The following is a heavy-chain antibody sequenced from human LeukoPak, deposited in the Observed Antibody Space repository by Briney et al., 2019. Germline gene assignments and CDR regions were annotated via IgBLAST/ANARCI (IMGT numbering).Heavy chain of an antibody. CDR2: IIPIFGTA. D-gene: IGHD2-15*01. CDR1: GGTFSSYA. J-gene: IGHJ5*02. CDR3: AGPYCSGGSYTCGFDP. V-gene: IGHV1-69*05. Sequence: ASVKVSCKASGGTFSSYAISWVRQAPGQGLEWMGGIIPIFGTANYVQKFQGRVTITTDESTSTAYMELSSLRSEDTAVYYCAGPYCSGGSYTCGFDPWGQGTLVTVSS.